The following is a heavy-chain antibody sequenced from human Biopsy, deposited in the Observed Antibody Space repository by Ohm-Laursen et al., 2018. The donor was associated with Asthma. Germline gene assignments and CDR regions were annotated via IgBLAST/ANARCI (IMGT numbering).Heavy chain of an antibody. Sequence: GSLRLSCSAPGFPFSDYYMSWIRQAPGKGLEWVSYISSSGTTIFNADSVKGRFTISRDNAKNSLYLQMNSLRAEDTAVYYCAREKAYSDILTAYYNGWYFDLWGRGTLVTVSS. D-gene: IGHD3-9*01. V-gene: IGHV3-11*01. CDR3: AREKAYSDILTAYYNGWYFDL. J-gene: IGHJ2*01. CDR2: ISSSGTTI. CDR1: GFPFSDYY.